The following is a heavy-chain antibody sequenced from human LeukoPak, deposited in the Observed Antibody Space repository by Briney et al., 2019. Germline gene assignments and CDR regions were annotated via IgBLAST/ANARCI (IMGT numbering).Heavy chain of an antibody. CDR1: GFTFSDYY. V-gene: IGHV3-11*03. CDR3: ARRGNPLDFDY. D-gene: IGHD3-3*01. Sequence: KPGGSLRLSCEASGFTFSDYYMSWIRQAPGKGLEWVSYISSGGSYTNYADSVKGRFTISRDNAKNSLYLQMNSLRAEDTAVYYCARRGNPLDFDYWGQGTLVTVSS. CDR2: ISSGGSYT. J-gene: IGHJ4*02.